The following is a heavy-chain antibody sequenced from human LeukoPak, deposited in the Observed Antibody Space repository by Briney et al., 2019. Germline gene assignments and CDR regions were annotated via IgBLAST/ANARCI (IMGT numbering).Heavy chain of an antibody. CDR3: ARPYISYSGSYYNY. D-gene: IGHD1-26*01. CDR2: INHSGST. J-gene: IGHJ4*02. CDR1: GGSFSGYY. V-gene: IGHV4-34*01. Sequence: PSETLSLTCAVYGGSFSGYYWSWIRQPPGKGLEWVGEINHSGSTNYNPSLKSRVTISVDTSKNQFSLKLSSVTAADTAVYYCARPYISYSGSYYNYWGQGTLVTVSS.